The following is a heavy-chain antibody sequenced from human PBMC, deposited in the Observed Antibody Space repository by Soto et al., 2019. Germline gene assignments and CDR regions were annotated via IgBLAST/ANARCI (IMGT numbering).Heavy chain of an antibody. CDR3: ARGTRGPRIAVAGNDY. CDR1: GFTFSSYA. Sequence: QVQLVESGGGVVQPGRSLRLSCAASGFTFSSYAMHWVRQAPGKGLEWVAVISYDGSNKYYADSVKGRFTISRDNSKNTLYLQMKSLRAEDTAVYYCARGTRGPRIAVAGNDYWGQGTLVTVSS. J-gene: IGHJ4*02. V-gene: IGHV3-30-3*01. CDR2: ISYDGSNK. D-gene: IGHD6-19*01.